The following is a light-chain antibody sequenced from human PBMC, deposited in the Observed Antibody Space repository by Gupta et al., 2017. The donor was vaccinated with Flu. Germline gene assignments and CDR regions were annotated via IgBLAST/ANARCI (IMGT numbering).Light chain of an antibody. CDR1: QDISNY. V-gene: IGKV1-27*01. CDR2: AAS. J-gene: IGKJ4*01. Sequence: SLSASVGDRVAITCRASQDISNYLAWYQQTPRKAPKLLIYAASTLQSGVPSRCSGSGSGTDFTLAISSLQPEDVATYYCQKYSSAPPGLTFGGGTRVGLK. CDR3: QKYSSAPPGLT.